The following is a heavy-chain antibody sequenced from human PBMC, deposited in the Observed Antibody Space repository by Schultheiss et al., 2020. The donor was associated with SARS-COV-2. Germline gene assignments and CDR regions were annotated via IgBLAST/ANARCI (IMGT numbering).Heavy chain of an antibody. J-gene: IGHJ3*02. CDR3: ARDDI. CDR2: ISYDGSNK. V-gene: IGHV3-30*03. Sequence: GGSLRLSCAASGFTFSSYGMHWVRQAPGKGLEWVAVISYDGSNKYYADSVKGRFTISRDNAKNSLYLQMNDLRAEDTAVYYCARDDIWGQGAMVTVSS. CDR1: GFTFSSYG.